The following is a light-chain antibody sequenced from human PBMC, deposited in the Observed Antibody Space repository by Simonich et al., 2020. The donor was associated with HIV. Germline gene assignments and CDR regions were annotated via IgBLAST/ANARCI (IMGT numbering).Light chain of an antibody. CDR1: QSVLYSSNNRNY. J-gene: IGKJ2*01. CDR3: QQYSNTMYT. Sequence: DIVMTQSPDSLAVSLGERATINCKSSQSVLYSSNNRNYLAWYQQKPGQPPKLLIYWASTREAGVPDRFSGSGSGTDFTLTISSLQAEDVAVYYCQQYSNTMYTFGQGTKLEIK. V-gene: IGKV4-1*01. CDR2: WAS.